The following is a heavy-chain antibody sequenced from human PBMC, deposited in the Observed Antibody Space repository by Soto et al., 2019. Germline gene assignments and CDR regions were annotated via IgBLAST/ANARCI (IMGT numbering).Heavy chain of an antibody. V-gene: IGHV4-61*01. J-gene: IGHJ6*02. D-gene: IGHD3-10*01. Sequence: SQTLPLTCTVSGGYVSSGTDFCSWIRQSPGTRLEWIAYIYYSGSTYYNPSLNSRATISVDTSKSQLSLTLTSVTAADAAVYYCASSPSYYYYGFDVWGQGTTVTVSS. CDR2: IYYSGST. CDR3: ASSPSYYYYGFDV. CDR1: GGYVSSGTDF.